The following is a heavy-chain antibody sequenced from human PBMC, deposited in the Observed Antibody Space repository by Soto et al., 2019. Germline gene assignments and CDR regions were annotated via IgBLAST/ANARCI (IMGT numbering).Heavy chain of an antibody. CDR2: IIPIFGTT. J-gene: IGHJ5*02. Sequence: SVKVSCKASGGTFSSYAISWVRQAPGQGLEWMGGIIPIFGTTNYAQKFQGRVTITADESTSTAYMELSSLRSEDTAVYYCARDGYYDSSGYYWFDPWGQGTLVTVSS. D-gene: IGHD3-22*01. V-gene: IGHV1-69*13. CDR3: ARDGYYDSSGYYWFDP. CDR1: GGTFSSYA.